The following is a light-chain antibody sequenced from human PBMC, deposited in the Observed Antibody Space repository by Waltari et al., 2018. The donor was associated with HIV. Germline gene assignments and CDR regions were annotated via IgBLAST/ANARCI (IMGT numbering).Light chain of an antibody. Sequence: QPVLTQSSSASASLGSSVKLTCTLTSGHSRNIIARHQQQQGKAPRNLMKLEGGGGYNQGSGVPDRFSGSSSGADRYLSIASRQVEDEADYYCETWDSSTWVFGGGTKVTVL. J-gene: IGLJ3*02. V-gene: IGLV4-60*02. CDR3: ETWDSSTWV. CDR2: LEGGGGY. CDR1: SGHSRNI.